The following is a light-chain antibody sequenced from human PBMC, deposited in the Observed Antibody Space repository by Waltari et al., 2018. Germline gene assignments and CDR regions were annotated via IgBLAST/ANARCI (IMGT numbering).Light chain of an antibody. CDR3: SSHTSTVPHV. CDR2: EVS. V-gene: IGLV2-14*01. J-gene: IGLJ1*01. Sequence: QSALTQPASVSGSPGQSITISCTGTSNDVGGYGYVSWYQQYPGKAPKLIIYEVSYRPSGISTRLSGSKSGNTASLTISGLQADDEADYYCSSHTSTVPHVFGTGTRVTVV. CDR1: SNDVGGYGY.